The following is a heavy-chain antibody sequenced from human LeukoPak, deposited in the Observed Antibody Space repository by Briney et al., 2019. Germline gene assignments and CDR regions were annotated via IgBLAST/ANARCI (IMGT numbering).Heavy chain of an antibody. CDR2: IYYSGST. CDR1: GGSIGSSSYY. Sequence: SETLSLTCTVSGGSIGSSSYYWGWIRQPPGKGLEWIGSIYYSGSTYYNPSLKSRVTISVDTSKNQFSLKLSSVTAADTAVYYCARRVGMAYYFDCWGQGTLVTVSS. CDR3: ARRVGMAYYFDC. J-gene: IGHJ4*02. V-gene: IGHV4-39*01. D-gene: IGHD1-14*01.